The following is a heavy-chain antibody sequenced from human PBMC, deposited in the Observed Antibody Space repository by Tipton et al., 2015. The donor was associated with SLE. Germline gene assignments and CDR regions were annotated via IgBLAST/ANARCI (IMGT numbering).Heavy chain of an antibody. CDR2: ISHSGST. Sequence: TLSLTCAVYGGSFSGYYWTWIRQLPGKGLEWIGEISHSGSTNYNPSLKSRVPISVDTPKTQFSLRLNSVTAADTGVYYCARRNYGDYEDAFDFWGQGTMVTVSS. V-gene: IGHV4-34*01. CDR1: GGSFSGYY. J-gene: IGHJ3*01. CDR3: ARRNYGDYEDAFDF. D-gene: IGHD4-17*01.